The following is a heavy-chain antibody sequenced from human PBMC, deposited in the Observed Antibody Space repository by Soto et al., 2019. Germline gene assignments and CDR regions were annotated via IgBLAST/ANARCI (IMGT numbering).Heavy chain of an antibody. D-gene: IGHD3-10*01. Sequence: GGSLRLSCAASGFTFSSYDMHWVRQATGKGLEWVSAIGTAGDTYYPGSVKGRFTISRENAKNSLYLQMNSLRAEDTAVYYCARAGWFGEYLFDYWGQGTLVTVSS. CDR1: GFTFSSYD. V-gene: IGHV3-13*01. J-gene: IGHJ4*02. CDR2: IGTAGDT. CDR3: ARAGWFGEYLFDY.